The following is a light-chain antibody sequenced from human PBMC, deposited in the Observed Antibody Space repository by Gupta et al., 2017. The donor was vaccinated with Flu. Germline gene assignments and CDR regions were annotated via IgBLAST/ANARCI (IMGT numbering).Light chain of an antibody. CDR3: QRHGGSPKWA. CDR2: GSS. J-gene: IGKJ1*01. Sequence: EIVLTQSPGTLSLSPGERATLSCRASQSLSANFLAWYQQKPGQAHRLLMYGSSSRATGIPDRFSGSGSGTDFTLTISRLEPEDAAVYYCQRHGGSPKWAFGQGTKVEIK. CDR1: QSLSANF. V-gene: IGKV3-20*01.